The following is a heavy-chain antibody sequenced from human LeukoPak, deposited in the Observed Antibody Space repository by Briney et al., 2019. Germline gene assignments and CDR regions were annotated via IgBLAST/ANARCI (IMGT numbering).Heavy chain of an antibody. CDR2: IYHSGST. CDR3: ARESGLRGASGGSWVIDY. V-gene: IGHV4-39*07. CDR1: GGSISSGSYY. D-gene: IGHD2-15*01. Sequence: SETLSLTCTVSGGSISSGSYYWSWIRQPAGKGLEWIGSIYHSGSTYYNPSLKSRVPISVDTSKNQFSLKLSSVTAADTAVYYCARESGLRGASGGSWVIDYWGQGTLVTVSS. J-gene: IGHJ4*02.